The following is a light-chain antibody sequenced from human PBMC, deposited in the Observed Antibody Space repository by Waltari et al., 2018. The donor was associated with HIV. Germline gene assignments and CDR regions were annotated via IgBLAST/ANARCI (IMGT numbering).Light chain of an antibody. CDR1: VVAKKK. Sequence: SHELTQPPSVSVSPGQTARITCSGDVVAKKKVRWFQQKPGQAPVLVVYKDSQRASGIPERFSGSSSGTTATLIISGAQVEDEADYYCYSSADIPYVFGIGTKVTVL. J-gene: IGLJ1*01. V-gene: IGLV3-27*01. CDR3: YSSADIPYV. CDR2: KDS.